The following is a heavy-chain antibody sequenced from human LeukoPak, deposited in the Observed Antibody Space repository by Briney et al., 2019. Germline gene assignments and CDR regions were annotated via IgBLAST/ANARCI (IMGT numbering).Heavy chain of an antibody. V-gene: IGHV3-9*01. D-gene: IGHD3-10*01. CDR1: GFTLDDYA. Sequence: TGGSLRLSCAASGFTLDDYAMHWVRQAPGKGLEWVSGISWNSGSIGYADSVKGRFTISRDNAKNSLYLQMNSLRAEDTALYYCAKEGITMVRGVAYYYYYGMDVWGQGTTVTVSS. CDR2: ISWNSGSI. CDR3: AKEGITMVRGVAYYYYYGMDV. J-gene: IGHJ6*02.